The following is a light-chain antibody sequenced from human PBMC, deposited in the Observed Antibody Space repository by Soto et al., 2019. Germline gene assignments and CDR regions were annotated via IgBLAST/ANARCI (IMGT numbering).Light chain of an antibody. Sequence: EILMTQSPATLSVSPGDRATLSCRASQSVSTNLAWYQQRPGQAPRLLIYGASTRATGTPARFSGSASGTEFTLNICSPQSEDFAVYYCQQYTNRPPCTFGKGTKVDLK. CDR3: QQYTNRPPCT. CDR1: QSVSTN. V-gene: IGKV3-15*01. CDR2: GAS. J-gene: IGKJ1*01.